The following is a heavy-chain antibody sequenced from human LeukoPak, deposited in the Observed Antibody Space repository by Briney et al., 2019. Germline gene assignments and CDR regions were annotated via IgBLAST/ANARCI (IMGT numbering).Heavy chain of an antibody. Sequence: SETLSLTCTVSGASISNYYWSWIRQPPRKGLEWIGYIYYNVRTHYNPSLKSRVTISLDTSKNQFSLKLSSVTAADTAVYYCARGADCSSTSCYGHWFDPWGQGTLVTVSS. V-gene: IGHV4-59*01. J-gene: IGHJ5*02. CDR3: ARGADCSSTSCYGHWFDP. D-gene: IGHD2-2*01. CDR1: GASISNYY. CDR2: IYYNVRT.